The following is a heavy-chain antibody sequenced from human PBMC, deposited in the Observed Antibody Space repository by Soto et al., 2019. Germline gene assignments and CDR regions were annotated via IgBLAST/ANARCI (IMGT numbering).Heavy chain of an antibody. V-gene: IGHV3-33*01. CDR3: ASAHSMTTVTTLNY. J-gene: IGHJ4*02. D-gene: IGHD4-17*01. Sequence: GGSLRLSCAASGFTFSSYGMHWVRQAPGKGLEWVAVIWYDGSNKYYADSVKGRFTISRDNSKNTLYLQMNSLRAEDTAVYYCASAHSMTTVTTLNYWGQGTLVTVSS. CDR1: GFTFSSYG. CDR2: IWYDGSNK.